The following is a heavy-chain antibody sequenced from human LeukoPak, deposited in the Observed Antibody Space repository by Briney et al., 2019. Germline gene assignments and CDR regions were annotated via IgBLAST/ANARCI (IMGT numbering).Heavy chain of an antibody. D-gene: IGHD3-10*01. CDR3: ASLWFGELGGDY. Sequence: GGSLRLSCAASGFTFSSYEMNWARQAPGKGLEWVSYISSSGSTIYYADSVKGRFTISRDNAKNSLYLQMNSLRAEDTAVYYCASLWFGELGGDYWGQGTLVTVSS. V-gene: IGHV3-48*03. J-gene: IGHJ4*02. CDR1: GFTFSSYE. CDR2: ISSSGSTI.